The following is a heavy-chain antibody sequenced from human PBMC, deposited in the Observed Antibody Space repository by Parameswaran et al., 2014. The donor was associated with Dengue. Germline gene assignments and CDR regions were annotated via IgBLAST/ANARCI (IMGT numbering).Heavy chain of an antibody. J-gene: IGHJ4*02. CDR2: ISYDGSNK. Sequence: WIRQPPGKGLEWVAVISYDGSNKYYADSVKGRFTISRDNSKNTLYLQMNSLRAEDTAVYYCARDLTRYYYDSSGALDYWGQGTLVTVSS. CDR3: ARDLTRYYYDSSGALDY. V-gene: IGHV3-30*04. D-gene: IGHD3-22*01.